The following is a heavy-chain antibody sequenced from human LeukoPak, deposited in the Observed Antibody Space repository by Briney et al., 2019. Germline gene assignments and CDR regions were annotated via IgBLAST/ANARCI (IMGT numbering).Heavy chain of an antibody. D-gene: IGHD6-19*01. CDR3: ARLFSSPYSSGWPDYYYYMDV. CDR1: GGSISSSSYY. Sequence: SETLSLTCTVSGGSISSSSYYWGWIRQPPGKGLEWIGSIYYSGSTYYNPSLKSRVTISVDTSKNQFSLKLSSVTAADTAVYYCARLFSSPYSSGWPDYYYYMDVWGKGTTVTVSS. CDR2: IYYSGST. J-gene: IGHJ6*03. V-gene: IGHV4-39*01.